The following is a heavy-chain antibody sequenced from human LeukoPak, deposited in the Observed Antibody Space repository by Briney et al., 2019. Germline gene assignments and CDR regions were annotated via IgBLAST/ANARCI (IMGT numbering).Heavy chain of an antibody. Sequence: PSETLSLTCPVSGGSISSYYWSWIRQPAGKGLEWIGRIYTSGSTNYNPSLKSRVTISGDKSKNQFSLKLSSVTAADTAVYYCARATRWVPFDYWGQGTLGTVSS. CDR1: GGSISSYY. D-gene: IGHD4-23*01. CDR3: ARATRWVPFDY. CDR2: IYTSGST. V-gene: IGHV4-4*07. J-gene: IGHJ4*02.